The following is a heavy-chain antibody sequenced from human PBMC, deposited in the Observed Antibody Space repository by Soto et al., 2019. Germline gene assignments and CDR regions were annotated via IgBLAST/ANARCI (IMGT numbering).Heavy chain of an antibody. V-gene: IGHV4-39*01. CDR3: AKTYSDFEPY. CDR1: GDSISSSSYF. Sequence: LSLTCTVSGDSISSSSYFWGWIRQPPGKGLEWIGSLHHSGSTYYNPSLESRVTISVDTSKKQFSLKLRSVTAADSAVYYCAKTYSDFEPYWGPGTMVTVSS. CDR2: LHHSGST. D-gene: IGHD5-12*01. J-gene: IGHJ4*02.